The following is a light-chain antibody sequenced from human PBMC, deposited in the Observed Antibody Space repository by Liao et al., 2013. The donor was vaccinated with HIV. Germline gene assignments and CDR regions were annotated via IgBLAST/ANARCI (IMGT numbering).Light chain of an antibody. CDR2: YDR. J-gene: IGLJ1*01. CDR3: QVWDSSSDHRV. Sequence: SYELTQPPSVSVAPGETARIPCWGSDVGSKSVHWYQQKPGQAPVLVISYDRDRPSGIPERFSGSNSGNTATLTISRVEAGDEADYYCQVWDSSSDHRVFGTGTKVTVL. V-gene: IGLV3-21*04. CDR1: DVGSKS.